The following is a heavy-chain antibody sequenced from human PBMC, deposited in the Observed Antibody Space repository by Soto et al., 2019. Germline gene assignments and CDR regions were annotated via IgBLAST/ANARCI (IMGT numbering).Heavy chain of an antibody. CDR2: IYSDGTT. CDR3: ARAPTITTNFDC. CDR1: GFAVSNNY. D-gene: IGHD4-4*01. J-gene: IGHJ4*02. V-gene: IGHV3-53*01. Sequence: GGSLRLSCAASGFAVSNNYLSWVRQPPGKGLEWVSIIYSDGTTHYADSVRGRFTISRDHFKNTLYLQMNGLSADDTAVYFCARAPTITTNFDCWGQGTLVTVSS.